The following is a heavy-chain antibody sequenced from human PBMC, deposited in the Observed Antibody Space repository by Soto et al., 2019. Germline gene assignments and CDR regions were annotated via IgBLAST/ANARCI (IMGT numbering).Heavy chain of an antibody. CDR3: AREQRSIVSPWFDP. CDR2: IYYSGST. CDR1: CGCVYRGCYY. V-gene: IGHV4-61*01. J-gene: IGHJ5*02. D-gene: IGHD2-15*01. Sequence: LEILSLTRTVSCGCVYRGCYYWCWIRQPTGKGLEWIGNIYYSGSTIYNPSLKSRVTISVDTSKSQFSLKLTSVTAADTAVYYCAREQRSIVSPWFDPWGQGTLVTVSS.